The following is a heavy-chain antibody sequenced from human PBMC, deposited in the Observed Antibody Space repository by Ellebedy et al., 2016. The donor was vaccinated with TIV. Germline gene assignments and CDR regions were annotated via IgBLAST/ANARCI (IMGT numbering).Heavy chain of an antibody. D-gene: IGHD1-14*01. Sequence: ASVKVSCKVSGHTLMELSMHWVRQAPGKGLEWVGGFDPEHGRAIYAQKFQGRVTMTRDTSTSTVYMELSSLRSEDTAVYYCARDPRTPRGMDVWGQGTTVTVPS. J-gene: IGHJ6*02. CDR2: FDPEHGRA. CDR1: GHTLMELS. V-gene: IGHV1-24*01. CDR3: ARDPRTPRGMDV.